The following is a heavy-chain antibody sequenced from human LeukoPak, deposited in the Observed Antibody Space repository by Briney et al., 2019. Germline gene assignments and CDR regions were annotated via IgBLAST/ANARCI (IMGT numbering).Heavy chain of an antibody. Sequence: GGSLRLSCADSGFTFSSYSMNWVRQAPGKGLEWVSSISSSSSYIYYADSVKGRFTISRDNAKNSLYLQMNSLRAEDTAVYYCARGAGECSGGSCYVINWFDPWGQGTLVTVSS. CDR2: ISSSSSYI. V-gene: IGHV3-21*01. CDR3: ARGAGECSGGSCYVINWFDP. J-gene: IGHJ5*02. D-gene: IGHD2-15*01. CDR1: GFTFSSYS.